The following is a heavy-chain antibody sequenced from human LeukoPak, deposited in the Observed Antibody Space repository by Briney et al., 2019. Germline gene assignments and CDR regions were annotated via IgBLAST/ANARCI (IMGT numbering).Heavy chain of an antibody. CDR2: IGGRGDSI. V-gene: IGHV3-23*01. CDR3: AKDYYETSGYFDS. J-gene: IGHJ4*02. D-gene: IGHD3-22*01. Sequence: PGGSLRLSCAASGLCFKIYSMHWVRQAPGKGLEWVAFIGGRGDSIFYADSVKGRFTISRDNSKNTVDLQMSSLRAEDTAIYYCAKDYYETSGYFDSWGQGSLVSVSS. CDR1: GLCFKIYS.